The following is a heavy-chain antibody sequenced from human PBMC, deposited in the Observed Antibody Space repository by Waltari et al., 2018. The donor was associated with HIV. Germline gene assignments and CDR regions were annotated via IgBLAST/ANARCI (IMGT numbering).Heavy chain of an antibody. CDR2: VKSKAYGGTT. D-gene: IGHD2-15*01. Sequence: DVQLIQSGGNLGQPGQSLRLSCTASGLAVADYAVNWVRPAAGRELEWLGFVKSKAYGGTTDYAASVEGRFTISRNESENAVYLQMTNLKDDDTAMYYCAAWGGVTRGFDYWGQGILVTVTS. CDR3: AAWGGVTRGFDY. V-gene: IGHV3-49*04. J-gene: IGHJ4*02. CDR1: GLAVADYA.